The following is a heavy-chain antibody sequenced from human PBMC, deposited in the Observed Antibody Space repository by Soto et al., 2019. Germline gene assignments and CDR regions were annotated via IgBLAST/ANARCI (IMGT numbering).Heavy chain of an antibody. D-gene: IGHD4-17*01. CDR3: ATRYGGTLEY. J-gene: IGHJ4*02. V-gene: IGHV4-59*08. CDR2: IYYSGST. Sequence: SETLSLTCTVSGGSISSYYWIWIRQPPGKGLEWIGYIYYSGSTNYNPSLKSRVTISVDTSKNQFSLKLSSVTAADTAVYYCATRYGGTLEYWGQGTLVTVSS. CDR1: GGSISSYY.